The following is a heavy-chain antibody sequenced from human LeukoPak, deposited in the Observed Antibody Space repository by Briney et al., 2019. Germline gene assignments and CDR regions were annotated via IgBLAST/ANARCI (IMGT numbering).Heavy chain of an antibody. D-gene: IGHD3-16*02. J-gene: IGHJ3*02. CDR2: INSDGSST. CDR1: GFTFSTYA. CDR3: ARGRDYVWGSYRYHDAFDI. V-gene: IGHV3-74*01. Sequence: GGSLRLSCAASGFTFSTYAMSWVRQAPGKGLVWVSRINSDGSSTIYADSVKGRFTISRDNAKNTLYLQMNSLRAEDTAVYYCARGRDYVWGSYRYHDAFDIWDQGTMVTVSS.